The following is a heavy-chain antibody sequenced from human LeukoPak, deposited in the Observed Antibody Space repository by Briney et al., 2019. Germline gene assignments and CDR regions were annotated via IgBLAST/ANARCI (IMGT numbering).Heavy chain of an antibody. J-gene: IGHJ4*02. CDR3: ARGRGYNSFDY. D-gene: IGHD2/OR15-2a*01. V-gene: IGHV4-39*01. Sequence: PSETLSLTCTVSGGSISSSSYYWGWIRQPPGKGLEWIGSISYRGNTYYNPSLKSRITISVDTPKNQFSLKLSSVTAADTAVYYCARGRGYNSFDYWGQGTLVTVSS. CDR2: ISYRGNT. CDR1: GGSISSSSYY.